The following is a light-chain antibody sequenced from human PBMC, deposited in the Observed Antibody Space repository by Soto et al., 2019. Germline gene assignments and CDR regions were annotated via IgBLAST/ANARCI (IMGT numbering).Light chain of an antibody. CDR2: XVS. V-gene: IGLV2-23*02. CDR3: CSYAGSSTYV. J-gene: IGLJ1*01. CDR1: SSXVGSYNL. Sequence: QSALXQXXSVXGSPGXSXXXSXXGTSSXVGSYNLVSWYQQHPGKAPXXXXXXVSKRPSGVSNRFSGSKSGNTASLTISGLQAEDEADYYCCSYAGSSTYVFGTGTKLTVL.